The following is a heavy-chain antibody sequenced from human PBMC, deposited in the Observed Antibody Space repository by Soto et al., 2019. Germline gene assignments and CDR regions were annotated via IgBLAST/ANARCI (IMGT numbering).Heavy chain of an antibody. CDR1: GGTFSSYA. J-gene: IGHJ4*02. V-gene: IGHV1-69*01. D-gene: IGHD3-10*01. CDR3: AGDYYGSGSPWD. Sequence: QVQLVQSGAEVKKPGSSVKVSCKASGGTFSSYAISWVRQAPGQGLEWMGGIIPLFGTANYAQKFQGRVTITAAESASTAYLELSSLRSEDTAVYYCAGDYYGSGSPWDWGQGTLVTVSS. CDR2: IIPLFGTA.